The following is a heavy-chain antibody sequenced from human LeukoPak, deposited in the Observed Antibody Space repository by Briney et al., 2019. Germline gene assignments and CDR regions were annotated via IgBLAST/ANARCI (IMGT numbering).Heavy chain of an antibody. CDR2: IYSGGST. J-gene: IGHJ4*02. D-gene: IGHD1-26*01. CDR1: GFTVSSNY. V-gene: IGHV3-53*01. CDR3: ARDMPWGATDY. Sequence: GGSLRLSCAASGFTVSSNYMSWVRQAPGKGLEWVSVIYSGGSTYYADSVEGRFTISRDNSKNTLYLQMNSLRAEDTAVYYCARDMPWGATDYWGQGTLVTVSS.